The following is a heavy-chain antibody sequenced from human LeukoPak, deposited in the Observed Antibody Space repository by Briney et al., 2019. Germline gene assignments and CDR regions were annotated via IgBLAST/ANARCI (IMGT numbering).Heavy chain of an antibody. CDR2: ITGGDGNP. J-gene: IGHJ4*02. Sequence: PGGSLRLSCAASGFTFSTYVMNWVRQAPGMGLEWLSGITGGDGNPYYADSVKGRFTISRDNAKSTLYLQMDSLRAEDTALYYCARVRAFSSAFDFWGQGILVTVSS. CDR3: ARVRAFSSAFDF. V-gene: IGHV3-23*01. CDR1: GFTFSTYV. D-gene: IGHD5-18*01.